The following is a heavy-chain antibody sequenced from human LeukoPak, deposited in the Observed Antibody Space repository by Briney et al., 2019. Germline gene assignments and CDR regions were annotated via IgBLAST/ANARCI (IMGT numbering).Heavy chain of an antibody. CDR2: IYYSGST. J-gene: IGHJ6*03. Sequence: PSETLSLTCTVSGYSISSGYYWSWIRQPPGEGLEWIGYIYYSGSTNYNPSLKSRVTISVDTSKNQFSLKLSSVTAADTAVYYCARVLTGDYRYYYYYMDVWGKGTTVTVSS. CDR1: GYSISSGYY. CDR3: ARVLTGDYRYYYYYMDV. D-gene: IGHD4-17*01. V-gene: IGHV4-61*01.